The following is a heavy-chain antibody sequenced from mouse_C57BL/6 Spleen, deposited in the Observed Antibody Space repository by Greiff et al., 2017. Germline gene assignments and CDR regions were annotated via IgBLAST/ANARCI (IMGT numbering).Heavy chain of an antibody. CDR3: TTDYYGSSYGYFDV. CDR2: IDPENGDT. D-gene: IGHD1-1*01. Sequence: VQLQQSGAELVRPGASVKLSCTASGFNIKDDYMHWVKQRPEQGLEWIGWIDPENGDTEYASKFQGTVTITADTSSNTAYLQLSSLTSEDTAVYYCTTDYYGSSYGYFDVWGTGTTVTVSS. J-gene: IGHJ1*03. V-gene: IGHV14-4*01. CDR1: GFNIKDDY.